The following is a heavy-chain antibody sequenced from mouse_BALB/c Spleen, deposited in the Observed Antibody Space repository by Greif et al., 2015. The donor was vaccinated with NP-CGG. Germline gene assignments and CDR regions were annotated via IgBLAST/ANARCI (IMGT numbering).Heavy chain of an antibody. CDR3: ANEYYFDY. CDR2: IFPGSGNT. Sequence: QVQLQQSGPALVKPGASVKISCKASGYSFTSYYIHWVKPRPGQGLEWIGWIFPGSGNTKYNEKFTGKATLTADTSSSKSYMQLRSLTSEEAEVYICANEYYFDYWGQGTTLSVSS. V-gene: IGHV1-66*01. CDR1: GYSFTSYY. J-gene: IGHJ2*01.